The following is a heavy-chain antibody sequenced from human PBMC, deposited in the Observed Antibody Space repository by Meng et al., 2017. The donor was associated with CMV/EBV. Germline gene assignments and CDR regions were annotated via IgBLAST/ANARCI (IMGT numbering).Heavy chain of an antibody. D-gene: IGHD3-22*01. CDR2: IIPIFGTA. Sequence: SVKVSCKASGGTFSSYAISWVRQAPGQGLEWMGGIIPIFGTANYAQKFQGRVTITTDESTSTAYMELSSLRSEDTAVYYCARVKYYYDGSGSGGAFDIWGQGTMVTVSS. J-gene: IGHJ3*02. CDR3: ARVKYYYDGSGSGGAFDI. V-gene: IGHV1-69*05. CDR1: GGTFSSYA.